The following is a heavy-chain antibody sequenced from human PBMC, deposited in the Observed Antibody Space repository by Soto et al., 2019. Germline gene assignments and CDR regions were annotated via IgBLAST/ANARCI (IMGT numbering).Heavy chain of an antibody. J-gene: IGHJ4*02. D-gene: IGHD3-10*01. CDR3: ARQYYFGSGSYYNRSFDF. V-gene: IGHV4-59*08. CDR2: IYYSGST. CDR1: GGSISSYY. Sequence: PSETLSLTCTVSGGSISSYYWSWIRQPPGKGLEWIGYIYYSGSTNYNPSLKSRVTISVDTAKNQFSLKLSSVTAADTAVYYCARQYYFGSGSYYNRSFDFWGQGTLVTVSS.